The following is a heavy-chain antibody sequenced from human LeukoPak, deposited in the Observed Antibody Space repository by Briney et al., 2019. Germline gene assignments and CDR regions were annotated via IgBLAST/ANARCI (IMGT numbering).Heavy chain of an antibody. Sequence: KTSETLSLTCTVSGVSISSYYWSWIPQPPGKGLEWIGYIYYSGSTNYNPSLKSRVTISVDTSKNQFSLKLSPVTAADTAVYYCARDRSYGDFDYWGQGTLVTVSS. D-gene: IGHD1-26*01. J-gene: IGHJ4*02. CDR3: ARDRSYGDFDY. V-gene: IGHV4-59*01. CDR1: GVSISSYY. CDR2: IYYSGST.